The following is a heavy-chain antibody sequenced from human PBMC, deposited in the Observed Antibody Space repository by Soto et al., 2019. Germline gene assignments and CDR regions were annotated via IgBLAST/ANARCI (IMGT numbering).Heavy chain of an antibody. D-gene: IGHD2-2*01. Sequence: QVQLVESGGGVVQPGRSLRLSCAASGFTFSSYGMHWVRQAPGKGLEWVAVISYDGSNKYYADSVKGRFTISRDNSKNTLYLQMNSLRAEDTAVYYCAKDLAGAFVVPSRYCISTSCHLYWFDPWGQGTLVTVSS. CDR2: ISYDGSNK. J-gene: IGHJ5*02. CDR1: GFTFSSYG. V-gene: IGHV3-30*18. CDR3: AKDLAGAFVVPSRYCISTSCHLYWFDP.